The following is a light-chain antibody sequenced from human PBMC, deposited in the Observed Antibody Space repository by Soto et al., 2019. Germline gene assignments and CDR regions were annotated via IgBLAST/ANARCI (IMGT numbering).Light chain of an antibody. V-gene: IGKV1-33*01. CDR1: QDISTY. J-gene: IGKJ1*01. CDR2: DAS. CDR3: QQYYKWPQWT. Sequence: DIQMTQSPSSLSASVGDRVTITCQASQDISTYLNWYQQKPGKAPKLLIYDASNLETGVPSRFRGSGSGTEFTLTITSLQSEDFAVYYCQQYYKWPQWTIGQGTKVDIK.